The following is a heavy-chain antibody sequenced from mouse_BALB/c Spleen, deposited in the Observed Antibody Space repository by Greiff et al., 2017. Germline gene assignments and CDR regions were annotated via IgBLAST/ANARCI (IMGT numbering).Heavy chain of an antibody. J-gene: IGHJ4*01. V-gene: IGHV5-12-2*01. CDR2: ISNGGGST. D-gene: IGHD2-3*01. CDR1: GFTFSSYT. Sequence: EVQRVESGGGLVQPGGSLKLSCAASGFTFSSYTMSWVRQTPEKRLEWVAYISNGGGSTYYPDTIKGRFTISRDNAKNTLYLQMSSLKSEDTAMYYCARHDGYYGGHAMDYWGQGTSVTVSS. CDR3: ARHDGYYGGHAMDY.